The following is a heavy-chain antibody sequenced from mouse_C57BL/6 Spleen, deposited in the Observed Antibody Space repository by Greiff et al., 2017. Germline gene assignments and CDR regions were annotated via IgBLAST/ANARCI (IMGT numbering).Heavy chain of an antibody. CDR1: GYTFTDYY. V-gene: IGHV1-26*01. D-gene: IGHD4-1*01. CDR3: AILTGRSY. J-gene: IGHJ3*01. Sequence: EVQLQQSGPELVKPGASVKISCKASGYTFTDYYMNWVKQSHGKSLEWIGDINPNNGGTSYNQKFKGKATLTVDKSSSTAYMELRSLTSEDSAVYYCAILTGRSYWGQGTLVTVSA. CDR2: INPNNGGT.